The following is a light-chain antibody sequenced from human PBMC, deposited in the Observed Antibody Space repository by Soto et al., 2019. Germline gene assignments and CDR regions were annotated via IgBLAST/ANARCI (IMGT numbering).Light chain of an antibody. CDR2: DVI. J-gene: IGLJ1*01. V-gene: IGLV2-14*01. CDR3: SSYTSATTYV. CDR1: SSDVGAYNY. Sequence: QSVLTQPASVSGSPGQSITISCNGTSSDVGAYNYDSWYQQYPGEAPKVIIYDVIHRTAGVSNRFSGSKSVNTDSLTISGLLTQDEGDYYCSSYTSATTYVFGAGTKVTVL.